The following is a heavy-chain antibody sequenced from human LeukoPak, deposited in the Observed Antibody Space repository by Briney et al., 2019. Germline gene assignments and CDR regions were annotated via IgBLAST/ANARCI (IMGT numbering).Heavy chain of an antibody. CDR2: IYTSGST. V-gene: IGHV4-4*07. J-gene: IGHJ5*02. CDR1: GGSISSYY. Sequence: SETLSLTCTVSGGSISSYYWSWIRQPAGKGLEWIGRIYTSGSTNYNPSLKSRVTISVDTSKNQFSLKLSSVTAADTAVYYCARDMYYYDSSGSPFDPWGQGTLVTVSS. CDR3: ARDMYYYDSSGSPFDP. D-gene: IGHD3-22*01.